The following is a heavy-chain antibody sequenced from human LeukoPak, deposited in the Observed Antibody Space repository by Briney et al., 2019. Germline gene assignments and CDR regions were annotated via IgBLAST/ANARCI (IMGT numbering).Heavy chain of an antibody. D-gene: IGHD6-19*01. V-gene: IGHV3-7*01. J-gene: IGHJ4*02. CDR2: IKHDGSER. Sequence: GGSLRLSCAASGFTFTRYWMTWVRQAPGKRLEWVANIKHDGSERDYVDSVKGRFTISRDNAKNSVYLQMNSLRAEDTAVYYCARGHSSGWYDQYYLDHWGQGTPVTVSS. CDR3: ARGHSSGWYDQYYLDH. CDR1: GFTFTRYW.